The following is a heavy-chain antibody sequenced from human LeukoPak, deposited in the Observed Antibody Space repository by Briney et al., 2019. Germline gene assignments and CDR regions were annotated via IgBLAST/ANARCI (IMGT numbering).Heavy chain of an antibody. CDR1: GFTFSSYA. D-gene: IGHD3-22*01. J-gene: IGHJ4*02. Sequence: GGSLRLSCAASGFTFSSYAMSWVRQAPGKGLEWVSAISGSGGSTYYADSVKGRFTISRDNSKNTLYLQMNSLRAEDTAIYYCAKASLTYYDSSCSGYWGQGTLVTVSS. CDR2: ISGSGGST. CDR3: AKASLTYYDSSCSGY. V-gene: IGHV3-23*01.